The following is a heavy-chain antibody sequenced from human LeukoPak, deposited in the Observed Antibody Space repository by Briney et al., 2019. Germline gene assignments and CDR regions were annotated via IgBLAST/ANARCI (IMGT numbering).Heavy chain of an antibody. CDR2: IYHSGST. Sequence: SETLSLTCAVSGYSISSGYYWGWIRQPPGKGLEWIGSIYHSGSTYYNPSLKSRVTISVDTSKNQFSLKLSSVTAADTAVYYCARLGAFDYWGQGTLVTVSS. CDR1: GYSISSGYY. CDR3: ARLGAFDY. V-gene: IGHV4-38-2*01. D-gene: IGHD4/OR15-4a*01. J-gene: IGHJ4*02.